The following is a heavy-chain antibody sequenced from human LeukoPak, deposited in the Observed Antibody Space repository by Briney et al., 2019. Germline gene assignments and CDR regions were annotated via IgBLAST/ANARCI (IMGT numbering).Heavy chain of an antibody. D-gene: IGHD3-3*01. Sequence: SETLSLTCTVPGGSISSSSYYWGWIRQPPGKGLEWIGSIYYSGSTYYNPSLKSRVTISVDTSKNQFSLKLSSVTAADTAVYYCATRYYDFWSGYDGMDVWGQGTTVTVSS. CDR3: ATRYYDFWSGYDGMDV. CDR2: IYYSGST. V-gene: IGHV4-39*01. CDR1: GGSISSSSYY. J-gene: IGHJ6*02.